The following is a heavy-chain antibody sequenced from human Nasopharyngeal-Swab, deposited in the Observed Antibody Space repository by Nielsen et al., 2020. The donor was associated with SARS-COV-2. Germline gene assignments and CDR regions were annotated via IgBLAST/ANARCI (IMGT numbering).Heavy chain of an antibody. V-gene: IGHV3-74*01. Sequence: GESLKISCAASGFTFSSYWMHWVRQAPGKGLVWVSRINSDGSSTSYADSVKGRFTISRDNAKNTLYLQMNSLRAEDTAVYYCARDPLGFLYYYYGMDVWGQGTTVTVSS. CDR2: INSDGSST. J-gene: IGHJ6*02. CDR1: GFTFSSYW. CDR3: ARDPLGFLYYYYGMDV. D-gene: IGHD2-15*01.